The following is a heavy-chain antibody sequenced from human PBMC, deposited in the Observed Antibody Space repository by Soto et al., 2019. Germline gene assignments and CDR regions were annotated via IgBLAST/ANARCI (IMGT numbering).Heavy chain of an antibody. CDR1: GFTFSSYG. V-gene: IGHV3-30*18. CDR3: AKDLSSGGGFGP. D-gene: IGHD3-22*01. Sequence: PGGPLRLSCAASGFTFSSYGMHWVRQAPGKGLEWVAVISYDGSNKYYADSVKGRFTISRDNSKNTLYLQMNSLRAEDTAVYYCAKDLSSGGGFGPWGQGTLVTVSS. CDR2: ISYDGSNK. J-gene: IGHJ5*02.